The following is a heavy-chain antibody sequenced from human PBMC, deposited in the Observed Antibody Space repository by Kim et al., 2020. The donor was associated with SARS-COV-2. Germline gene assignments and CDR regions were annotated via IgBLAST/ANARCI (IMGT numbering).Heavy chain of an antibody. D-gene: IGHD6-19*01. CDR3: AREKIAVAGTDFDY. J-gene: IGHJ4*02. CDR2: INPNSGGT. Sequence: ASVKVSCKASGYTFTGYYMHWVRQAPGQGLEWMGWINPNSGGTNYAQKFQGRVTMTRDTSISTAYMELRRLRSDDTAVYYCAREKIAVAGTDFDYWGQGTLVTVSS. V-gene: IGHV1-2*02. CDR1: GYTFTGYY.